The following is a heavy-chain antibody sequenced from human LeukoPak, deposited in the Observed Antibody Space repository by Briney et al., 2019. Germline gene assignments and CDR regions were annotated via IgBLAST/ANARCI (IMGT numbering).Heavy chain of an antibody. J-gene: IGHJ4*02. CDR3: AIGVNYAFDD. Sequence: LGGSLRLSCTASGFILSDSGFDWVRQAPGKGLEWVAFLRYDGRSKYYLDAVKGRFTISRDNSKNTVYLQMDSLRPEDTAVNYCAIGVNYAFDDWGQGTLVTVSS. D-gene: IGHD1-7*01. CDR1: GFILSDSG. CDR2: LRYDGRSK. V-gene: IGHV3-30*02.